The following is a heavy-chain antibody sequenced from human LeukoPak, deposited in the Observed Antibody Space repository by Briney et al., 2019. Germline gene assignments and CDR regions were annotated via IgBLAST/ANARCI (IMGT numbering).Heavy chain of an antibody. V-gene: IGHV4-39*01. CDR2: IYYSGST. J-gene: IGHJ4*02. CDR3: ARRSGSYMVYYFDY. CDR1: GGSISSSSYY. D-gene: IGHD1-26*01. Sequence: SETLSLTCTVSGGSISSSSYYWGWIRQPPGKGLEWIGSIYYSGSTYYNPSLESRVTISVDTSKNQFSLKLSSVTAADTAVYYCARRSGSYMVYYFDYWGQGTLVTVSS.